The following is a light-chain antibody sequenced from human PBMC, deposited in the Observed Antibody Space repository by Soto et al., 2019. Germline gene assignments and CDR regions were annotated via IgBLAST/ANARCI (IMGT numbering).Light chain of an antibody. CDR1: SSNIGSNT. Sequence: QSVLTQPRSASGTPGQRVTISGSGRSSNIGSNTVNWYQQLPGTAPKLLIYSNNQRPSGVPDRFSGSKSGTSASLAISGLQSEDKADYYCAAWDDSLNGPVFGTGTKLTVL. J-gene: IGLJ1*01. CDR3: AAWDDSLNGPV. V-gene: IGLV1-44*01. CDR2: SNN.